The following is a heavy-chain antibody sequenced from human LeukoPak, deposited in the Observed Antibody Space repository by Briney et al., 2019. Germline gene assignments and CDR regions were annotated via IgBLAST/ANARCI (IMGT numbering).Heavy chain of an antibody. CDR1: GGSVSSGSYY. CDR2: IYYSGST. V-gene: IGHV4-61*01. J-gene: IGHJ4*02. D-gene: IGHD6-13*01. CDR3: ARVGSSSWYSHKTPFDY. Sequence: SETLSLTCTVSGGSVSSGSYYWSWIRQPRGKGLEWIGYIYYSGSTNYNPSLKSRVTISVDTSKNQFSLKLSSVTAADTAVYYCARVGSSSWYSHKTPFDYWGQGTLVTVSS.